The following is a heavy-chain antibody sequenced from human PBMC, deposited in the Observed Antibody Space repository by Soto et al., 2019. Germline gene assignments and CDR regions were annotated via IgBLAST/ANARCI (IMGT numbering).Heavy chain of an antibody. Sequence: PGGSLRLSCSASGLAVSTYAMSWFRQAPGKGLEWVSAISESGGATDYADSVKGRFTISGDKSRNTLYLQMNSLRVEDTAVYYCAKGDVLDWFDPWGQGTLVTVSS. CDR2: ISESGGAT. CDR3: AKGDVLDWFDP. J-gene: IGHJ5*02. CDR1: GLAVSTYA. V-gene: IGHV3-23*01. D-gene: IGHD3-10*02.